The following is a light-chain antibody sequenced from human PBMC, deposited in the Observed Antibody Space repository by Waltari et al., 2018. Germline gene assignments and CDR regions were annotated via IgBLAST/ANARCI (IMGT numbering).Light chain of an antibody. CDR2: GVC. J-gene: IGLJ1*01. CDR3: QSYDSSLSGYV. Sequence: QSVLTQPPSVSGAPGQRVTISCTGSSSNIGAGYDVHWYQQLPGTAPKVLIYGVCNRPSGVPDRVSGSKSGTSASLVITGLQTEDEADYYCQSYDSSLSGYVFGTGTKVTVL. CDR1: SSNIGAGYD. V-gene: IGLV1-40*01.